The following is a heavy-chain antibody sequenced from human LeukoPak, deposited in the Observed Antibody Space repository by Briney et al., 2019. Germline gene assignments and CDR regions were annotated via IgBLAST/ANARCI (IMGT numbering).Heavy chain of an antibody. CDR2: ITGSGGNT. J-gene: IGHJ4*02. Sequence: GVSLRLSCAASGFTFSNYAMSWVRQAPGKGLEWVSAITGSGGNTYYADSVKGRFTTSRDNSKNTVFLQMNSLRAEDTAVYYCAKWGDYDVLTGYYVSDYWGQGTLVTVSS. CDR1: GFTFSNYA. V-gene: IGHV3-23*01. D-gene: IGHD3-9*01. CDR3: AKWGDYDVLTGYYVSDY.